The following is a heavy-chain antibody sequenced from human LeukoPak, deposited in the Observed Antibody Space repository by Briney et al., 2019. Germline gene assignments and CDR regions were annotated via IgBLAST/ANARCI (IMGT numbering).Heavy chain of an antibody. V-gene: IGHV1-2*02. CDR2: INPNSGGT. D-gene: IGHD3-22*01. CDR3: ARELNYDSSGYYFDY. J-gene: IGHJ4*02. Sequence: GASVKVPCKASGYTFTVYFMHWVRQAPGQGLEWMGWINPNSGGTNYAQKFQGRVTMTRDTSISTAYMEPSRLRSDDTAVYYCARELNYDSSGYYFDYWGQGTLVTVSS. CDR1: GYTFTVYF.